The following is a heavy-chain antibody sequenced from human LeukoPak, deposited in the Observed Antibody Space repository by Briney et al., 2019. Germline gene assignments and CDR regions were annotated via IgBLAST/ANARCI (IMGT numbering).Heavy chain of an antibody. J-gene: IGHJ4*02. D-gene: IGHD3-10*01. CDR1: GGTFSSYA. V-gene: IGHV1-69*04. CDR2: IIPILGIA. CDR3: ARSPGGFGPADYFDY. Sequence: SVKVSCTASGGTFSSYAISWVRQAPGQGLEWMGRIIPILGIANYAQKFQGRVTITADKSTSTAYMELSSLRSEDTAVYYCARSPGGFGPADYFDYWGQGTLVTVSS.